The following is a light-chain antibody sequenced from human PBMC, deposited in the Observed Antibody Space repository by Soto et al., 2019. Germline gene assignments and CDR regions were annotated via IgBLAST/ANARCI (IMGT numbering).Light chain of an antibody. V-gene: IGLV2-8*01. Sequence: QSALTQPPSAPGSPGQSVTISCTGTSSDVGGYNRVSWHQQHPGKAPKLIIYEVTKRPSGVPDRFSGSKSGNTASLTVSGLQAEDEADYYCASYAGSSSVFGTGTKLTVL. J-gene: IGLJ1*01. CDR1: SSDVGGYNR. CDR3: ASYAGSSSV. CDR2: EVT.